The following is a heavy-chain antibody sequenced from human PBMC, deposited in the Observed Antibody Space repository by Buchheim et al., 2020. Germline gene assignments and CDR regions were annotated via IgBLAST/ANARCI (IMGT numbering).Heavy chain of an antibody. Sequence: VQLVESGGGVVQPGRSLRLSCAASGFTFSSYWMSWVRQAPGKGLEWVANIKQDGSEKYYVDSVKGRFTISRDNAKNSLYLQINSLRAEDTAVYYCARRPISIDYYYYYGMDVWGQGTT. D-gene: IGHD3-9*01. CDR1: GFTFSSYW. V-gene: IGHV3-7*01. J-gene: IGHJ6*02. CDR3: ARRPISIDYYYYYGMDV. CDR2: IKQDGSEK.